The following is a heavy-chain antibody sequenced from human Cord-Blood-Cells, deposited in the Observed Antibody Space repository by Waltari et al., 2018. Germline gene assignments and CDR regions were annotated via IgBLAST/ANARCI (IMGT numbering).Heavy chain of an antibody. J-gene: IGHJ4*02. D-gene: IGHD3-10*01. CDR3: ARVGPLWFGELLYYFDY. V-gene: IGHV3-7*01. Sequence: EVQLVESGGGLVKPGGSLRLSCAASGFNFSGYWMSWVPLAPGKGLEWVANIKKDGSEKYYVDSVKGRFTISRDNAKNSLYLQMNSLRAEDTAVYYCARVGPLWFGELLYYFDYWGQGTLVTVSS. CDR1: GFNFSGYW. CDR2: IKKDGSEK.